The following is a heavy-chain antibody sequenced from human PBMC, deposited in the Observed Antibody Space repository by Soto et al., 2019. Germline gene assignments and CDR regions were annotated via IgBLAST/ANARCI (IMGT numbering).Heavy chain of an antibody. Sequence: GGSLRLSCAASGFTFSSYGMHWVRQAPGKGLEWVAVISYHGSDQYYADSVKGRYTISRDNSKNTVHLQMNSLRAEDTAVYYCAKDSDSSSWKYRFFDYWGQGTLVTVSS. V-gene: IGHV3-30*18. CDR1: GFTFSSYG. D-gene: IGHD6-13*01. J-gene: IGHJ4*02. CDR3: AKDSDSSSWKYRFFDY. CDR2: ISYHGSDQ.